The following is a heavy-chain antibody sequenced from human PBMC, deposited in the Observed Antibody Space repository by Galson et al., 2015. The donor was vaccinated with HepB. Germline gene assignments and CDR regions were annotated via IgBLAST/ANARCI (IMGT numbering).Heavy chain of an antibody. D-gene: IGHD3-9*01. J-gene: IGHJ6*02. V-gene: IGHV3-21*01. CDR2: IRSRSSDI. Sequence: SLRLSCAASGINFSSYSMNWVRQAPGKGLEWVSSIRSRSSDIYYADSVKGRFTVSRDSAKNSLYLQMNSLRAEETAVYYCARTLILLRFFDWFSDVWGQGTTVTVSS. CDR1: GINFSSYS. CDR3: ARTLILLRFFDWFSDV.